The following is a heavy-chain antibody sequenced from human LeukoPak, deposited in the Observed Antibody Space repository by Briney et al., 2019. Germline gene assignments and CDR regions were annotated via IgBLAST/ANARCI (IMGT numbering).Heavy chain of an antibody. CDR2: ISSSSSYI. CDR1: GFTFSSYS. D-gene: IGHD3-9*01. CDR3: ASDEYYDILTGYFSPGF. J-gene: IGHJ4*02. V-gene: IGHV3-21*01. Sequence: GGSLRLSCAASGFTFSSYSMNWVRQAPGKGLEWVSSISSSSSYIYYADSVKGRFTISRDNAKNSLYLQMNSLRAEDTAVYYCASDEYYDILTGYFSPGFWGQGTLVTVSS.